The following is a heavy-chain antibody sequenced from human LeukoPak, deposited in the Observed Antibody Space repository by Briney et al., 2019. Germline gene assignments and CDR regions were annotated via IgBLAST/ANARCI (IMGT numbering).Heavy chain of an antibody. CDR3: ARKSAYCSGHKCSFDY. CDR2: ISSSSETI. Sequence: GGSLRLSCAASGFTFSSYEMNWVRQAPGKGLEWLSYISSSSETIFYADSVKGRFTISRNNAKSSLFLQMNSLRADDTAVYYCARKSAYCSGHKCSFDYWGQGTLVTVSS. J-gene: IGHJ4*02. V-gene: IGHV3-48*03. CDR1: GFTFSSYE. D-gene: IGHD2-15*01.